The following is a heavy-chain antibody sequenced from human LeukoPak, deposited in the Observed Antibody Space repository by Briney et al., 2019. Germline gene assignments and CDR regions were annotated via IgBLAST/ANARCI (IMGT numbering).Heavy chain of an antibody. CDR1: GFTFSDYY. CDR3: ARYCSSTSCYVYAFDI. D-gene: IGHD2-2*01. V-gene: IGHV3-11*01. J-gene: IGHJ3*02. Sequence: GGSLRLSCAASGFTFSDYYMSWIRQAPGKGLEWVSYISSSGSTIYYADSVKGRFTISRDNAKNSLYLQMNSLRAEDTAVYYCARYCSSTSCYVYAFDIWGQGTMVTVSS. CDR2: ISSSGSTI.